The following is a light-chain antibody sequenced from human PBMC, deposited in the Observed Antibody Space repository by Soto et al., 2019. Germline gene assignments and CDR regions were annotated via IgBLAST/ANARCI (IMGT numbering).Light chain of an antibody. Sequence: QSVLTQPPSVSGAPGQRVTISCTGSRSNIGAGYDVHWYQQLPGTAPKLLIYGTNNRPSGVPDRFSGSKSGMSASLASTGLQAADEANYYCTSYTTSSHVVFGGGTKLTVL. CDR2: GTN. V-gene: IGLV1-40*01. J-gene: IGLJ2*01. CDR1: RSNIGAGYD. CDR3: TSYTTSSHVV.